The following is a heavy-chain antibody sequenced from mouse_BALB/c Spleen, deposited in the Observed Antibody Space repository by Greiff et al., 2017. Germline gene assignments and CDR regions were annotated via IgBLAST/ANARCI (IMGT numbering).Heavy chain of an antibody. CDR3: TRYYGNYAYYAMDY. V-gene: IGHV2-9*02. Sequence: VHLVESGPGLVAPSQSLSITCTVSGFSLTSYGVHWVRQPPGKGLEWLGVIWAGGSTNYNSALMSRLSISKDNSKSQVFLKMNSLQTDDTAMYYCTRYYGNYAYYAMDYWGQGTSVTVSS. CDR1: GFSLTSYG. CDR2: IWAGGST. D-gene: IGHD2-1*01. J-gene: IGHJ4*01.